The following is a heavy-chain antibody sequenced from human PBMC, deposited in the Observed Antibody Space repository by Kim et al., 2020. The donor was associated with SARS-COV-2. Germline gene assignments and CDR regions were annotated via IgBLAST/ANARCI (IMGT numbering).Heavy chain of an antibody. V-gene: IGHV1-18*01. CDR2: ISAYNGNT. Sequence: ASVKVSCKASGYTFTSYGISWVRQAPGQGLEWMGWISAYNGNTNYAQKLQGGVTMTTDTSTSTAYMGLRSLRSDDTAVYYCARDEPILTGSVDAFDIWGQGTMVTVSS. CDR3: ARDEPILTGSVDAFDI. J-gene: IGHJ3*02. CDR1: GYTFTSYG. D-gene: IGHD3-9*01.